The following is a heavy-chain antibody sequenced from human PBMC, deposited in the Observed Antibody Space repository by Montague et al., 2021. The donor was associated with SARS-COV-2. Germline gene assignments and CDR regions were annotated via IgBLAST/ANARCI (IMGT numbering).Heavy chain of an antibody. V-gene: IGHV2-70*11. CDR1: GFSRSTSGMC. J-gene: IGHJ6*02. D-gene: IGHD3-10*01. CDR2: IDWDDDK. CDR3: ARTAGTDYTGYYYYAMDV. Sequence: PALVKPTKTPTLTCTFSGFSRSTSGMCVSWIRQPPGKALEWLARIDWDDDKYYSTSLKTRLTISKDTSKNQVVLTMTNMDPVDTATYYCARTAGTDYTGYYYYAMDVWGQGTTVTVSS.